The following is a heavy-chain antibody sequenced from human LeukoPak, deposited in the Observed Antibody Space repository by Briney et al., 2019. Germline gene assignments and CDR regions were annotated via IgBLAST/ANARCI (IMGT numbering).Heavy chain of an antibody. D-gene: IGHD6-6*01. CDR3: AREIAARPEGYYYYYMDV. CDR1: GGSISSGGYY. Sequence: SQTLSLTCTVSGGSISSGGYYWSWIRQHPGKGLEWIVYIYYSGSTYYNPSLKSRVTISVDTSKNQFSLKLSSVTAADTAVYYCAREIAARPEGYYYYYMDVWGKGTTVTVSS. V-gene: IGHV4-31*03. CDR2: IYYSGST. J-gene: IGHJ6*03.